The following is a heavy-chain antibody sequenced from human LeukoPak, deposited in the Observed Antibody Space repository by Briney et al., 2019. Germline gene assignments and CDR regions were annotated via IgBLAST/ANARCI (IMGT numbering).Heavy chain of an antibody. D-gene: IGHD2-15*01. CDR1: GFTFNDYY. V-gene: IGHV3-11*01. Sequence: GGSLRLSCAASGFTFNDYYMSWIRQAPGKGLEWVSYISSSGSTIYYADSVKGRFTISRDNSKNTLYLQMNSLRAEDTAVYYCAKDATPGPYWGQGTLVTVSS. CDR3: AKDATPGPY. J-gene: IGHJ4*02. CDR2: ISSSGSTI.